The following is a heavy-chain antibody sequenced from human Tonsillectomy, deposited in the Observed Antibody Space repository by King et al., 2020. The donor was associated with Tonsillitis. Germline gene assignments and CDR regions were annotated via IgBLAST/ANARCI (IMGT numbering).Heavy chain of an antibody. CDR1: GYTFTSYG. CDR3: AGGPWSIVGYSSGCFDY. Sequence: QLVQSGAEVKKPGASVKVSCKASGYTFTSYGISWVRQAPGQGLEWMGWISAYNGNTNYAQKLQGRVTMTTDTSTSTAYMELRSLRSDDTALYYCAGGPWSIVGYSSGCFDYWGQGTLVTVSS. CDR2: ISAYNGNT. V-gene: IGHV1-18*04. J-gene: IGHJ4*02. D-gene: IGHD6-19*01.